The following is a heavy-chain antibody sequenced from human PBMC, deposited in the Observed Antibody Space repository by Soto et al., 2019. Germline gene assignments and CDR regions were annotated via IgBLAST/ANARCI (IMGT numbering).Heavy chain of an antibody. Sequence: GGSLRLSCAASGSSFRDYYMSWIRQSPGKGLEWLSYITSSSSYTHYADSVKGRFTISRDNAKNSLYLQMSSLRAEDTAVYYCTGGQDNLAVNFDYWGQGTPVTVSS. V-gene: IGHV3-11*03. CDR3: TGGQDNLAVNFDY. CDR2: ITSSSSYT. J-gene: IGHJ4*02. CDR1: GSSFRDYY. D-gene: IGHD1-1*01.